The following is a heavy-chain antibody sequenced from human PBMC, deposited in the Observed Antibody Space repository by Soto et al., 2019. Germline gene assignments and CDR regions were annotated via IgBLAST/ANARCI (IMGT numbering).Heavy chain of an antibody. CDR2: ISWNSGSI. CDR1: GFTFDDYA. D-gene: IGHD3-3*01. J-gene: IGHJ5*02. V-gene: IGHV3-9*01. CDR3: AKDIAPYDFWSGYPPTYTWFDP. Sequence: PGGSLSLSCAASGFTFDDYAMHWVRQAPGKGLEWVSGISWNSGSIGYADSVKGRFTISRDNAKNSLYLQMNSLRAEDTALYYCAKDIAPYDFWSGYPPTYTWFDPWGQGTLVTVSS.